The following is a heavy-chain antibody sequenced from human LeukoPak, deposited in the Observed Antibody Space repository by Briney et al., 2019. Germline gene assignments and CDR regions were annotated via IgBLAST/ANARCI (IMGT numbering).Heavy chain of an antibody. J-gene: IGHJ4*02. V-gene: IGHV4-34*01. CDR3: ARGRGPGFDY. CDR2: INHSGST. CDR1: GGSFSGYY. Sequence: PSETLSLTCAVYGGSFSGYYWSWIRQPPGKGLEWIGEINHSGSTNYNPSLKSRVTISVDTSKNQLSLKLSSVTAADTAVYYCARGRGPGFDYWGQGTLVTVSS.